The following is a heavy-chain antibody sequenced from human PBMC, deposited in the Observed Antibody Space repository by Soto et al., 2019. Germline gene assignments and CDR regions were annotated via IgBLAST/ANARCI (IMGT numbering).Heavy chain of an antibody. V-gene: IGHV4-61*01. Sequence: SETLSLTCTVSGGSVSSGSYYWSWIRQPPGKGLEWIGYIYYSGGTNYNASLKSRVSISIDTSKNQFSLKLNSVTAADTAVYHCARGGGVTATFDFWRPGTLVTV. CDR3: ARGGGVTATFDF. J-gene: IGHJ4*02. CDR2: IYYSGGT. CDR1: GGSVSSGSYY. D-gene: IGHD5-18*01.